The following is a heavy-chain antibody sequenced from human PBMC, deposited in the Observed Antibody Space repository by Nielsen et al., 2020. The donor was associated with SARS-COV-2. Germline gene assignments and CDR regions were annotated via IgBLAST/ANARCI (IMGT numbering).Heavy chain of an antibody. D-gene: IGHD3-9*01. CDR3: ARIAYDILTGHSDY. CDR2: INTHTGNP. V-gene: IGHV7-4-1*02. CDR1: GYTFSSYT. J-gene: IGHJ4*02. Sequence: ASVKVSCKAAGYTFSSYTMGWVRQAPGQGLEWVGWINTHTGNPTYAQGFTGRFVFSLDTSVSTTYLQISSLKAEDTAVYYCARIAYDILTGHSDYWGQGTLVTVSS.